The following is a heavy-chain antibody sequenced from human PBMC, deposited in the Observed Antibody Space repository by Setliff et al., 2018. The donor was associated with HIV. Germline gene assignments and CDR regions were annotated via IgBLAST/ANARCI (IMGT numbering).Heavy chain of an antibody. V-gene: IGHV4-39*01. CDR1: GGSITSAPYN. J-gene: IGHJ4*02. D-gene: IGHD3-3*01. CDR2: LFSRGTT. CDR3: ARHGQSFDFSIASEGYYFDS. Sequence: KPSETLSLTCTVSGGSITSAPYNWGWIRQPPGKGLEWVGSLFSRGTTYYHPSLKSRVTISLDTSQNHFSLKLTSVTAADTAVYYCARHGQSFDFSIASEGYYFDSWGQGTLVTVSS.